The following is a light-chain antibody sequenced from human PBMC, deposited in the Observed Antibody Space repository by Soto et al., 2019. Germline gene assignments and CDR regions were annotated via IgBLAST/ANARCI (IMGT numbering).Light chain of an antibody. CDR1: QDIRTS. V-gene: IGKV1-33*01. CDR3: QHYDNLPPFT. J-gene: IGKJ3*01. CDR2: GAS. Sequence: DIQMTQSPSSLSASVGARVSITCQASQDIRTSLSWFQQKAGRAPKLLIYGASNLEAGVPSRFRGGGSGRDFTFTTSSLQPEDIATYYCQHYDNLPPFTFGPGTKVDIK.